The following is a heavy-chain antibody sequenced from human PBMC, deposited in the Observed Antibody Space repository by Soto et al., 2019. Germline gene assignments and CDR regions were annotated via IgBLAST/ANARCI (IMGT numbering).Heavy chain of an antibody. Sequence: GGSLRLSCAASGFTFSRYPMHWVRQAPGKGLEYVSAISSNGGSTFYADSVKDRFTITRDNSKNTLYLQMGGLRAEDMAVYFCARAFGSGTYYNDYWGQGTLVTVSS. V-gene: IGHV3-64*02. J-gene: IGHJ4*02. CDR2: ISSNGGST. D-gene: IGHD3-10*01. CDR1: GFTFSRYP. CDR3: ARAFGSGTYYNDY.